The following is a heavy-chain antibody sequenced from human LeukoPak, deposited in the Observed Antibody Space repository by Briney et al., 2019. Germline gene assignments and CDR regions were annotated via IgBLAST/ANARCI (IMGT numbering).Heavy chain of an antibody. CDR1: GYTFTSYG. Sequence: GASVKVSCKASGYTFTSYGISWVRQAPGQGLEWMGWISAYNGNTNYAQKLQGRVTMTTDTSTSTAYMELRSLRSDDTAVYYCARAGTGITIFGGPTSGAFDIWGQGTMVTVSS. CDR3: ARAGTGITIFGGPTSGAFDI. CDR2: ISAYNGNT. V-gene: IGHV1-18*01. D-gene: IGHD3-3*01. J-gene: IGHJ3*02.